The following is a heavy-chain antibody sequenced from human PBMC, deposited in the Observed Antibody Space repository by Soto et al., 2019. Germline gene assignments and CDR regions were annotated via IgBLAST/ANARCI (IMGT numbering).Heavy chain of an antibody. D-gene: IGHD4-17*01. CDR2: IYYSGST. Sequence: QLQLQESGPGLVKPSETLSLTCTVSGGSISSSSYYWGWIRQPPGKGLEWIGSIYYSGSTYYNPSRKGRVTISVDTSKNQFSLKLCSVTAADPAVYYCARDYGDYYYYYYGMDAWGQGTTVTVSS. CDR3: ARDYGDYYYYYYGMDA. J-gene: IGHJ6*02. V-gene: IGHV4-39*02. CDR1: GGSISSSSYY.